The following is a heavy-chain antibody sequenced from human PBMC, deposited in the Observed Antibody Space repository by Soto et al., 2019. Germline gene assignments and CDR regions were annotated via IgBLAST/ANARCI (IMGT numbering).Heavy chain of an antibody. V-gene: IGHV1-69*13. CDR3: ARDGGKTSKKKYDFWSGYPLDY. CDR1: GGTFSSYA. J-gene: IGHJ4*02. D-gene: IGHD3-3*01. Sequence: SGKFSWKASGGTFSSYAMSWVRQAPGQGLEWMGGIIPIFGTANYAQKFQGRVTITADESTSTAYMELSSLRYEDTAVYYCARDGGKTSKKKYDFWSGYPLDYWGQGTLVTVSS. CDR2: IIPIFGTA.